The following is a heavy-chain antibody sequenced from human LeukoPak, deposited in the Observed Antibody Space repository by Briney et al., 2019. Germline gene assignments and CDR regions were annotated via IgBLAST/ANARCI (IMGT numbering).Heavy chain of an antibody. D-gene: IGHD3-22*01. V-gene: IGHV3-9*01. CDR1: GFTFDDYA. CDR2: ISWNSGSI. J-gene: IGHJ4*02. Sequence: PGGSLRLSCAASGFTFDDYAMHWVRQAPGKGLEWVSGISWNSGSIGYADSVKGRFTISRDNAKNSLYLQMNSLRAEDTALYYCAFGDDRNYYDSSGYFFYWGQGTLVTVSS. CDR3: AFGDDRNYYDSSGYFFY.